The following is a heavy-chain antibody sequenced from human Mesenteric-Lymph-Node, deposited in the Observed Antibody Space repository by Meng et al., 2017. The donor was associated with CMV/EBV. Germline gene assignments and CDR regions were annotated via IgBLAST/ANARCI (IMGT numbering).Heavy chain of an antibody. CDR2: IYYSGTT. CDR1: GGSISSNDNY. D-gene: IGHD4-23*01. J-gene: IGHJ6*02. Sequence: SETLSLTCTVSGGSISSNDNYWGWIRQSPGRGLEWIASIYYSGTTFYNPSLKSRVTISVDTSKNQFSLRLTSVTAADTAVYYCARAPMVVYYYYGLDVWGQGTTVTVSS. CDR3: ARAPMVVYYYYGLDV. V-gene: IGHV4-39*07.